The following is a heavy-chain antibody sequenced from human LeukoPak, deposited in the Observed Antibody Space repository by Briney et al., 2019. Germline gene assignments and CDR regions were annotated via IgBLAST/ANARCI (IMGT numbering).Heavy chain of an antibody. D-gene: IGHD2-2*01. Sequence: SETLSLTCAVYGGSFSGYYWSWIRQPPGKGLEWIGEINHSGSTNYNPSLKSRVTISVDTSKNQFSLKLSSVTAADTAVYYCARGYCSSTSCYFADFVRPFDPWGQGTLVTVSS. V-gene: IGHV4-34*01. CDR2: INHSGST. CDR1: GGSFSGYY. CDR3: ARGYCSSTSCYFADFVRPFDP. J-gene: IGHJ5*02.